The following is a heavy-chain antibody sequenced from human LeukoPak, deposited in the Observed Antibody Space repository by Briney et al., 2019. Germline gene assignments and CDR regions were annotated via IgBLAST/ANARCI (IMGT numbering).Heavy chain of an antibody. V-gene: IGHV4-34*01. CDR2: INHSGST. CDR1: GGSFSGYY. Sequence: PSETLSPTCAVYGGSFSGYYWSWIRQPPGKGLEWIGEINHSGSTNYNPSLKSRVTISVDTSKNQFSLKLSSVTAADTAVYYCASDGYHEITIFDYWGQGTLLTVSS. CDR3: ASDGYHEITIFDY. J-gene: IGHJ4*02. D-gene: IGHD3-3*01.